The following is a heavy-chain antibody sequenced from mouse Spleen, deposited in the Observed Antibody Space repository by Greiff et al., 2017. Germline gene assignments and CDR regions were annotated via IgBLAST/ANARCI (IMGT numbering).Heavy chain of an antibody. D-gene: IGHD1-1*01. J-gene: IGHJ2*01. CDR3: ARDGGTTVVAKGFDY. CDR2: INYDGSST. CDR1: GFTFSDYY. Sequence: VQLKQSEGGLVQPGSSMKLSCTASGFTFSDYYMAWVRQVPEKGLEWVANINYDGSSTYYLDSLKSRFIISRDNAKNILYLQMSSLKSEDTATYYCARDGGTTVVAKGFDYWGQGTTLTVSS. V-gene: IGHV5-16*01.